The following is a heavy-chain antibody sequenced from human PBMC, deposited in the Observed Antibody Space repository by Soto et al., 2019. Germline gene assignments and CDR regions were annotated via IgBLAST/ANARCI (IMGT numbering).Heavy chain of an antibody. J-gene: IGHJ3*02. Sequence: QVQLQESGPGLVKPSGTLSLTRAVSGGSISSSNWWSWVRQPPGKGLEWIGEIYHSGSTNYNPSLKSRVTISVDKSKNQFSLKLSSVTAADTAVYYCARPTQYYYDSSGSTAAFDIWGQGTMVTVSS. V-gene: IGHV4-4*02. CDR1: GGSISSSNW. CDR3: ARPTQYYYDSSGSTAAFDI. D-gene: IGHD3-22*01. CDR2: IYHSGST.